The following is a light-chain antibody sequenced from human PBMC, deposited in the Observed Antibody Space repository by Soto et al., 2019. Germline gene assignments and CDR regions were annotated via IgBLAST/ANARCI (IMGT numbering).Light chain of an antibody. J-gene: IGKJ2*01. CDR3: QQYGSTTMYT. CDR1: HSVSSNY. V-gene: IGKV3-20*01. CDR2: GAS. Sequence: EIVLTQSPGTLSLSLGESATLSCRASHSVSSNYLAWYQQKPGQAPRLLIYGASTRATGIPDRFSGSGSGTDFTLTITRLEPEDFVVYYCQQYGSTTMYTFGQGTKLEIK.